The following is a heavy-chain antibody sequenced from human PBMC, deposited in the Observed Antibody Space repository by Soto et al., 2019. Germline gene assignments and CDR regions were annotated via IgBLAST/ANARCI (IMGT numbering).Heavy chain of an antibody. Sequence: QVKLQESGPGLEKPSGTLSLTCAVSGGSISNNRWWTWVRQAPGKGLEWIGEIHDRGSTNYNLSHKRRATVSIDRSKNQFSLEMRAVTAAETAVYYCAGQWAAGYGAFDPWGEGTLVTVSS. CDR3: AGQWAAGYGAFDP. D-gene: IGHD3-9*01. CDR2: IHDRGST. V-gene: IGHV4-4*02. J-gene: IGHJ5*02. CDR1: GGSISNNRW.